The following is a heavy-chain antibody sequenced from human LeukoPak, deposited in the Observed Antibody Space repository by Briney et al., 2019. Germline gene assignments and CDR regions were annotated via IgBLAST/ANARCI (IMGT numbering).Heavy chain of an antibody. V-gene: IGHV1-8*01. Sequence: ASVKVSCKASGYTFTSYDINWVRQATGQGLEWMGWMNPNSGNTGYAQKFQGRVTMTRNTSISTAYMELSSLRSEDTAVYYCARGHYVLRFLETNWFDPWGQGTLVTVSS. CDR2: MNPNSGNT. CDR1: GYTFTSYD. J-gene: IGHJ5*02. CDR3: ARGHYVLRFLETNWFDP. D-gene: IGHD3-3*01.